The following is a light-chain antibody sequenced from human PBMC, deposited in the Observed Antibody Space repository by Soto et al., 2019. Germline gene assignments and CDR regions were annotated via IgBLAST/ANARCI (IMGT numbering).Light chain of an antibody. V-gene: IGLV2-14*01. CDR2: DVS. J-gene: IGLJ1*01. Sequence: SVLTQPASVSGSPGQSITISCTGTSRDVGGYNYVSWYRQHPGRAPKLMIYDVSNRPSGVSNRFSGSKSGNTASLTISGLQAEDEDDYYCSSYKRSSTYVFGTGTKVTVL. CDR1: SRDVGGYNY. CDR3: SSYKRSSTYV.